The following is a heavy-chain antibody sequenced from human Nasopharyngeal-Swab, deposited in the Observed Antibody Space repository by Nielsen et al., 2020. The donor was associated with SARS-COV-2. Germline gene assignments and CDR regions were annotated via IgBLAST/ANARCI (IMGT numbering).Heavy chain of an antibody. CDR3: ARGDLVVVPSPILGLGPFFYYFYLDV. V-gene: IGHV4-4*02. Sequence: SETLSLTCAVSGGSVSSNDWWTWVRQSPGKGLEWIGEVSHSGSINYNPSLKSRVTLSMDTSKRQFSLRLTSVSAADTAVYFCARGDLVVVPSPILGLGPFFYYFYLDVWGKGTTVIVSS. CDR1: GGSVSSNDW. D-gene: IGHD2-2*01. J-gene: IGHJ6*03. CDR2: VSHSGSI.